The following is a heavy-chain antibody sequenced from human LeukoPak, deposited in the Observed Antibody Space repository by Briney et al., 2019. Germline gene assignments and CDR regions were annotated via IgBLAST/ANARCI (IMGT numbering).Heavy chain of an antibody. CDR2: ISGSGGTT. CDR3: AREGYWSTNWYKFGSLLRYFDL. J-gene: IGHJ2*01. Sequence: GGSLRLSCAASGFMFSSYDMSWVRQAPGKGLEWVSTISGSGGTTYYADSVKGRFTISRDNAKNSLYLQMNSLRAEDTAVYYCAREGYWSTNWYKFGSLLRYFDLWGRGTLVTVSS. D-gene: IGHD6-13*01. CDR1: GFMFSSYD. V-gene: IGHV3-23*01.